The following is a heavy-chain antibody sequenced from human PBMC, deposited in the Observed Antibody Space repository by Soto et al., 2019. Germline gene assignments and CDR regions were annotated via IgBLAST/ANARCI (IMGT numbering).Heavy chain of an antibody. CDR1: GDSVSSNSAA. J-gene: IGHJ6*02. Sequence: SQTLSLTCAISGDSVSSNSAAWNWIRQSPSRGLEWLGRTYYRSKWYNDYAVSVKSRITINPDTSKNQFSLQLNSVTPEDTAVYYCARDVSAIYGYPRLLNYGMDVWGQGTTVTVSS. D-gene: IGHD4-17*01. V-gene: IGHV6-1*01. CDR2: TYYRSKWYN. CDR3: ARDVSAIYGYPRLLNYGMDV.